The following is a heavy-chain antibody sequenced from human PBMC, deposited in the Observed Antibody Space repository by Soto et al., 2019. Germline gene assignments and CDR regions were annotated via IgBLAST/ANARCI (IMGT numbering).Heavy chain of an antibody. CDR1: GGSVSSVSYY. CDR2: IYYSGST. J-gene: IGHJ4*02. V-gene: IGHV4-61*01. Sequence: QVQLQESGPGLVKPSETLSLTCTVSGGSVSSVSYYWSWIRQPPGKGLEWIGYIYYSGSTNYNPSLKSRVTISVDTSKNQFSLKLSSVTAADTAVYYCARGVGQWLVEGFDYWGQGTLVTVSS. CDR3: ARGVGQWLVEGFDY. D-gene: IGHD6-19*01.